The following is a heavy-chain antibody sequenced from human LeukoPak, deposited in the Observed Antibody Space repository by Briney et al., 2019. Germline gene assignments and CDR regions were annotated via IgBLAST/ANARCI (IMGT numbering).Heavy chain of an antibody. CDR3: ARDPNGNYVGAFDFQR. J-gene: IGHJ1*01. CDR1: GCTFTSYA. V-gene: IGHV3-23*01. Sequence: GGSLRLSCAASGCTFTSYAMTWVRQAPGNRLEWVSSITDSGGTTYYADSVKGRFTISRDNYKNTLYLQMNSLRVEDTAVYYCARDPNGNYVGAFDFQRWGQGTLVTVSS. CDR2: ITDSGGTT. D-gene: IGHD4-17*01.